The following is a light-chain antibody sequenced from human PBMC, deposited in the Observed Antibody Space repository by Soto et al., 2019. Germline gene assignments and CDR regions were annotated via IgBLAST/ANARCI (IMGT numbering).Light chain of an antibody. CDR1: QDIRNG. V-gene: IGKV1-17*03. J-gene: IGKJ1*01. Sequence: DIQMTQSPPAMSASVGDGVTITCRASQDIRNGLAWFQQKPGQVPKRLIYAASSLQSGVPSRFSAYGSGTEFTLTISSLQPADFATYYCLRHNEYPRTFGQGTKVEF. CDR3: LRHNEYPRT. CDR2: AAS.